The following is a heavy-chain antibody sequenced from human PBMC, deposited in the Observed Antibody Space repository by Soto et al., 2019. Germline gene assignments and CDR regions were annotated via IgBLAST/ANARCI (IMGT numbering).Heavy chain of an antibody. J-gene: IGHJ4*02. CDR1: GGSISSSSYY. CDR2: IYYSGST. CDR3: ARTNTAMYYFDY. V-gene: IGHV4-39*01. Sequence: QLQLQESGPGLVKPSETLSLTCTVSGGSISSSSYYWGWIRQPPGKGLEWIGSIYYSGSTYYNPSLKSRVTISVDTSKNQFSLKLSSVTAADTAVYYCARTNTAMYYFDYWGQGTLVTVSS. D-gene: IGHD5-18*01.